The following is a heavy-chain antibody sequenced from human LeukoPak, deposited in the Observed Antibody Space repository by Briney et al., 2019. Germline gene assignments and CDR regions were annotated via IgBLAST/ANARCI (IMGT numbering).Heavy chain of an antibody. CDR2: IYHGGST. CDR3: ARYSRNGVDEIGF. Sequence: SETLSLTCAVSGYSISSGYYWGWIRQPPGRGLEWIGTIYHGGSTHYNPSRTSRVTISVDTSKNQLSLKLTSVTAADTAEYYCARYSRNGVDEIGFWGQGTLVTVSS. J-gene: IGHJ4*02. CDR1: GYSISSGYY. D-gene: IGHD5-12*01. V-gene: IGHV4-38-2*01.